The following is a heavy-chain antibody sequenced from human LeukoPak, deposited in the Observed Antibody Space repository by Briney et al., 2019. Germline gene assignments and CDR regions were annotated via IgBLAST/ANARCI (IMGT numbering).Heavy chain of an antibody. V-gene: IGHV4-39*07. Sequence: SETLSLTCTVSGGSISSSSYYWGWIRQPPGKGLEWIGSIYYSGSTYYNPSLKSRVTVSVDTSKNQFSLKLSSVTAADTAVYYCAREGADIVVVAAAMNLNWFDPWGQGTLVTVSS. CDR1: GGSISSSSYY. J-gene: IGHJ5*02. D-gene: IGHD2-2*01. CDR2: IYYSGST. CDR3: AREGADIVVVAAAMNLNWFDP.